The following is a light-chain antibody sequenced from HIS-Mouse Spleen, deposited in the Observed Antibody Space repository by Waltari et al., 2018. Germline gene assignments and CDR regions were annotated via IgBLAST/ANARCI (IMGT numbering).Light chain of an antibody. Sequence: SYELTQPPSVSVSPGQTARITCSGDALPKKYAYWYQQKSGQAPVLVIYEDSKRPSGSPERFYGSGSGRMATLTISGAQVEDEADYYCYSTDSSGNHRVFGGGTKLTVL. CDR3: YSTDSSGNHRV. CDR2: EDS. V-gene: IGLV3-10*01. J-gene: IGLJ2*01. CDR1: ALPKKY.